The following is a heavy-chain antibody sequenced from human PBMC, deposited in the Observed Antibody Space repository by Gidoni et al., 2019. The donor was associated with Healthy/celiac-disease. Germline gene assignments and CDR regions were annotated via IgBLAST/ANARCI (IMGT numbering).Heavy chain of an antibody. CDR3: ARVTGLQMNWFDP. V-gene: IGHV4-34*01. Sequence: QVQLPQWGAGLLKPSETLSLTCAVYGWSFSGYYWSWIRQPPGKGLEWIGEINHSGSTNYNPSLKSRVTISVDTSKNQFSLKLSSVTAADTAVYYCARVTGLQMNWFDPWGQGTLVTVSS. CDR1: GWSFSGYY. J-gene: IGHJ5*02. CDR2: INHSGST.